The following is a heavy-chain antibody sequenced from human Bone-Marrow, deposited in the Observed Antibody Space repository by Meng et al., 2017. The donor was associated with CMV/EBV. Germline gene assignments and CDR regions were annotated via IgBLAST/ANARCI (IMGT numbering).Heavy chain of an antibody. J-gene: IGHJ4*02. V-gene: IGHV1-69*05. CDR2: IIPIFGTA. CDR3: ARSISRVFGVVRPLDY. Sequence: SVKVSCKASGGTFSSYAISWVRQAPGQGLEWMGGIIPIFGTANYAQKFQGRVTITTDESTSTAYMELSSLRSEDTAVYYCARSISRVFGVVRPLDYWGQGNLVNVTS. D-gene: IGHD3-3*01. CDR1: GGTFSSYA.